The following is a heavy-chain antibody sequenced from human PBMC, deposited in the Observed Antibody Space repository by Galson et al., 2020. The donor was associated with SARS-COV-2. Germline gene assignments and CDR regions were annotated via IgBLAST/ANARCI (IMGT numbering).Heavy chain of an antibody. CDR2: ISYDGSNK. CDR1: GFTFSSYA. CDR3: ARATGGSYYYGMDV. V-gene: IGHV3-30*04. Sequence: GESLKISCAASGFTFSSYAMHWVRQAPGKGLEWVAVISYDGSNKYYADSVKGRFTISRDNSKNTLYLQMNSLRAEDTAVYYCARATGGSYYYGMDVWGQGTTVTVSS. J-gene: IGHJ6*02.